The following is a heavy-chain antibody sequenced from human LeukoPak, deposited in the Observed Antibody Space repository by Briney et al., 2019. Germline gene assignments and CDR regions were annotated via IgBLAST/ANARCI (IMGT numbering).Heavy chain of an antibody. J-gene: IGHJ4*02. V-gene: IGHV1-2*02. CDR2: INPNSGGT. D-gene: IGHD2-21*02. CDR1: GYIFTGYY. Sequence: ASVKVSCKASGYIFTGYYMHWVRQAPGQGLEWMGWINPNSGGTNYAQKFQGRVTMTRDTSISTAYMELRRLRSDDMAVYYCARGDPVVTATSYDRWGQGTLVTVSS. CDR3: ARGDPVVTATSYDR.